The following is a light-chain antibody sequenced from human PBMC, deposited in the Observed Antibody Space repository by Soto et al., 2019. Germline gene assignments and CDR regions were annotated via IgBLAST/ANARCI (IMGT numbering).Light chain of an antibody. CDR2: GES. CDR1: QSVSSSY. J-gene: IGKJ2*01. V-gene: IGKV3-20*01. CDR3: QQYGSSSYT. Sequence: EIVLTQSPGTLSLSPGEIATLSCSASQSVSSSYLAWYQQKPGQAPRLLIYGESSRATGIPDRFSGSGSGTDFTLTISRLEPEDFAVYYCQQYGSSSYTFGQGTKLEIK.